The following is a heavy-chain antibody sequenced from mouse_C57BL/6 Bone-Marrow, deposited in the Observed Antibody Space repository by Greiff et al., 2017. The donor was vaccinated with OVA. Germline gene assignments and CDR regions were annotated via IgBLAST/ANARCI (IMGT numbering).Heavy chain of an antibody. CDR1: GFTFSSYA. CDR3: AREGYYYGSNTWFAY. V-gene: IGHV5-4*01. J-gene: IGHJ3*01. Sequence: EVKLMESGGGLVKPGGSLKLSCAASGFTFSSYAMSWVRQTPEKRLEWVATISDGGSYTYYPDNVKGRFTISRDNAKNNLYLQMSHLKSEDTAMYYCAREGYYYGSNTWFAYWGQGTLVTVSA. CDR2: ISDGGSYT. D-gene: IGHD1-1*01.